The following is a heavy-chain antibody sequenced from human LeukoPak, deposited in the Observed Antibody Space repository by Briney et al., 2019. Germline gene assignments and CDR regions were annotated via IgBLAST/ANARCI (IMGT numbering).Heavy chain of an antibody. D-gene: IGHD3-10*01. Sequence: SETLSLTCAVYGGSFSGYYRSWIRQAPGKGLEWIGEINNSGSTNYNPSLKSRVTISVDTSKNQFSLKLSSVTAADTAVYYCARGGYYGFSDYWGQGTLVTVSS. CDR3: ARGGYYGFSDY. CDR2: INNSGST. J-gene: IGHJ4*02. CDR1: GGSFSGYY. V-gene: IGHV4-34*01.